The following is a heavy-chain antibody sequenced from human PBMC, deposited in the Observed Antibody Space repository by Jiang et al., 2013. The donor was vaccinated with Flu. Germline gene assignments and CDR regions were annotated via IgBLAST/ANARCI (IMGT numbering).Heavy chain of an antibody. Sequence: LLKPSETLSLTCAVYGGSFSGYYWSWIRQPPGKGLEWIGEINHSGSTNYNPSLKSRVTISVDTSKNQFSLKLSSVTAADTAVYYCARGMVRGVIITYPLNRGLDYWGQGTLVTVSS. CDR1: GGSFSGYY. D-gene: IGHD3-10*01. J-gene: IGHJ4*02. CDR2: INHSGST. V-gene: IGHV4-34*01. CDR3: ARGMVRGVIITYPLNRGLDY.